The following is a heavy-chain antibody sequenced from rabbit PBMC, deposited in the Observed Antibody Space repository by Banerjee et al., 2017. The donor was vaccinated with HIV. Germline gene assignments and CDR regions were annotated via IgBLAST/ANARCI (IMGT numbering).Heavy chain of an antibody. V-gene: IGHV1S45*01. Sequence: QEQLVESGGGLVQPEGSLTLTCTASGFSFSSNYYMCWVRQAPGKGLEWIGCIATGSSGSTYYANWAKGRFTITRSTSLNTVTLQLNSLTAADTATYFCVRDSSGWGGRFNLWGPGTLVTVS. CDR3: VRDSSGWGGRFNL. CDR1: GFSFSSNYY. CDR2: IATGSSGST. D-gene: IGHD4-1*01. J-gene: IGHJ4*01.